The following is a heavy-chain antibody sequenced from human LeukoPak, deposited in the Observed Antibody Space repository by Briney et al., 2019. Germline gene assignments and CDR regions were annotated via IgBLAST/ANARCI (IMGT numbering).Heavy chain of an antibody. J-gene: IGHJ4*02. D-gene: IGHD2-2*02. CDR1: GFTFSSYA. Sequence: GRSLRLSCAASGFTFSSYAMHWVRQAPGKGLEWVAVISYDGSNKYYADSVKGRFTISRDNSKNTLYLQMNSLRAEDTAVYYCARDNDIVVVPAAIQRSPLGYWGQGTLVTVSS. CDR2: ISYDGSNK. V-gene: IGHV3-30-3*01. CDR3: ARDNDIVVVPAAIQRSPLGY.